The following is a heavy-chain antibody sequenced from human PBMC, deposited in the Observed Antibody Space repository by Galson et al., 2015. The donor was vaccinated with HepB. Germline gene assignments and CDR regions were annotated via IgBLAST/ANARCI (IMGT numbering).Heavy chain of an antibody. D-gene: IGHD6-13*01. Sequence: SLRLSCAASGFTFDDYTMHWVRQAPGKGLEWVSLISWDGGSTYYADSVKGRFTISRDNSKNSLYLQTNSLRTEDTALYYCAKDYFSYSSSWYFDYWGQGTLVTVSS. CDR3: AKDYFSYSSSWYFDY. J-gene: IGHJ4*02. V-gene: IGHV3-43*01. CDR1: GFTFDDYT. CDR2: ISWDGGST.